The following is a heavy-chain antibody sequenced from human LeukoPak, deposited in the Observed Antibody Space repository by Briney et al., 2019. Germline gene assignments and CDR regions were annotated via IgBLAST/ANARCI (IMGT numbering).Heavy chain of an antibody. CDR1: GDSLRNYY. J-gene: IGHJ5*02. CDR3: ARGDCSGTHCPERFDP. V-gene: IGHV4-59*01. CDR2: FYNSGNT. Sequence: SETLSLTCTVSGDSLRNYYWSWIRQTPGKGLEWIGCFYNSGNTKCNPSLKSRATISVDTSKNQFSLNLSSVTAADTAVYYCARGDCSGTHCPERFDPWGQGTLVTVSS. D-gene: IGHD2-15*01.